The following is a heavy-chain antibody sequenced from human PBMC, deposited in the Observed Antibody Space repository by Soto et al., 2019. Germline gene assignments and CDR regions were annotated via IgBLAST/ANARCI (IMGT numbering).Heavy chain of an antibody. V-gene: IGHV3-21*06. D-gene: IGHD3-22*01. J-gene: IGHJ3*02. CDR3: ARVMRVVVMLDAFDI. CDR2: ISSTTNYI. CDR1: GFTFTRYS. Sequence: GGSLRLSCAASGFTFTRYSMNWVRQAPGKGLEWVSSISSTTNYIYYGDSMKGRFTISRDNAKNSLYLEMNSLRAEDTAVYYCARVMRVVVMLDAFDIWGQGTMVTVSS.